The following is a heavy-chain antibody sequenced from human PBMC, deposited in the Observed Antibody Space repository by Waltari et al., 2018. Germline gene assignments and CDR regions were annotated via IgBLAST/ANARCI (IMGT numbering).Heavy chain of an antibody. CDR1: GYTFTGYY. CDR3: ARDFGDFLWGSYPKDLFYY. D-gene: IGHD3-16*02. CDR2: INPNSGGT. Sequence: QVQLVQSGAEVKKPGASVKVSCKASGYTFTGYYMHWVRQAPGQGLEWMGRINPNSGGTNYAQEFQGRVTMTRDTSNSTSYLELSRLRSDDTAVYFFARDFGDFLWGSYPKDLFYYWGQGTLVTVPP. J-gene: IGHJ4*03. V-gene: IGHV1-2*06.